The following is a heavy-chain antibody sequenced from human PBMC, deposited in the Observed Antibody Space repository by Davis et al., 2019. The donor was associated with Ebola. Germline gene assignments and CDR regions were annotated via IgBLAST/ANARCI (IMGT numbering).Heavy chain of an antibody. CDR3: ASAELDTIFHS. V-gene: IGHV4-30-4*01. D-gene: IGHD3-3*01. CDR1: RYSAYNSDAY. J-gene: IGHJ5*01. Sequence: MPSETLSLTCIVSRYSAYNSDAYWSWIRQTPGKGLEWIGYVSSTETTHYNPSLRGRVSVSLDASKSHVSLRLTSVTAADTATYYCASAELDTIFHSWGQGTLVTVSS. CDR2: VSSTETT.